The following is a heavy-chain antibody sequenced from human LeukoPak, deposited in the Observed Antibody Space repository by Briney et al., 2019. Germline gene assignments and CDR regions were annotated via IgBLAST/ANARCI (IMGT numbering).Heavy chain of an antibody. CDR2: ISHDESNK. D-gene: IGHD3-22*01. CDR3: ARGRDSRGYQFMGFDS. CDR1: GFTFSSYA. Sequence: GGSLRLSCAASGFTFSSYAMHWVRQAPGKGLEWVALISHDESNKYYADSVKGRFTISRDNSKNTLYLQMNSLRAEDTAVYYCARGRDSRGYQFMGFDSWGQGTLVTVSS. J-gene: IGHJ4*02. V-gene: IGHV3-30-3*01.